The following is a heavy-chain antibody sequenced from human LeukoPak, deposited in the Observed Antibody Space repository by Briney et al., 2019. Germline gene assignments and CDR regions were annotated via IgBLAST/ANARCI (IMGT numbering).Heavy chain of an antibody. V-gene: IGHV1-18*01. CDR3: ARDQGYDSSGYHFDY. CDR1: GYTFTSYG. CDR2: ISAYNGNT. D-gene: IGHD3-22*01. J-gene: IGHJ4*02. Sequence: ASVKVSCKASGYTFTSYGISWVRQAPGQGLEWMGWISAYNGNTNYAQKLQGRVTMTTDTSTSTAYMELRSLRSDDTAVYYCARDQGYDSSGYHFDYWGQGTLVTVSS.